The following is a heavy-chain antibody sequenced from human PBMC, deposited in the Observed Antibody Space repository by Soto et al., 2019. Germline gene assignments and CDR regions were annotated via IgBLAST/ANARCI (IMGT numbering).Heavy chain of an antibody. V-gene: IGHV4-4*02. CDR1: GDSISSSFW. CDR2: IYHTEST. Sequence: SETLSLTCAVSGDSISSSFWWSWVRQPPGKGLEWIGEIYHTESTVYNPSLKSRVTISVDKSKNQFSLSLDSVTAADTAVYYCARYEFGTFDYWGRGILVTVSS. CDR3: ARYEFGTFDY. D-gene: IGHD3-10*01. J-gene: IGHJ4*02.